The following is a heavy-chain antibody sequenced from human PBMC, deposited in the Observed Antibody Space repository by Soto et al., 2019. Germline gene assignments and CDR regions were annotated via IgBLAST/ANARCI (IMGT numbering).Heavy chain of an antibody. CDR2: IKSKTDGGTT. CDR3: ATVGRTFLGWSRNDY. D-gene: IGHD3-3*01. J-gene: IGHJ4*01. V-gene: IGHV3-15*01. CDR1: GVTFSKAW. Sequence: GGSLRLSCAASGVTFSKAWMSWVRQAPGKGLEWVGQIKSKTDGGTTDYAAPVKGRFIISRQDSKSTLYLQMNRLKTEDSAMYYCATVGRTFLGWSRNDYWGQGALVTVSS.